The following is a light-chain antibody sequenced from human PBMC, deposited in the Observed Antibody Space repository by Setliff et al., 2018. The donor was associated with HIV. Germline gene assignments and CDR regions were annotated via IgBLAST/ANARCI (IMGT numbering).Light chain of an antibody. Sequence: QSVLTQPASVSGSPGQSITISCTGTSSDVGTYNYVSWYQQHPGKAPKLMIYEVSNRPSGVSNRFSGSKSGNTASLTIPGLQAEDEADYYCSSYTSNNLYVFGTGTKVTVL. CDR2: EVS. J-gene: IGLJ1*01. V-gene: IGLV2-14*01. CDR1: SSDVGTYNY. CDR3: SSYTSNNLYV.